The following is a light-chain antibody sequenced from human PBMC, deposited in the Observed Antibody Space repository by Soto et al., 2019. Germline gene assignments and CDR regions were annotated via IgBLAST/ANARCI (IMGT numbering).Light chain of an antibody. CDR1: QSIRSN. J-gene: IGKJ4*01. V-gene: IGKV3-15*01. Sequence: EIAMTQSPATLSVSPGERASLSCRASQSIRSNLAWYQQKPGQTPRLLIYVASTRGTGIPARFTGSGSGTDFTLTISSLQSADCAIYYCQLYNNWPLTFGGGTKGEIK. CDR2: VAS. CDR3: QLYNNWPLT.